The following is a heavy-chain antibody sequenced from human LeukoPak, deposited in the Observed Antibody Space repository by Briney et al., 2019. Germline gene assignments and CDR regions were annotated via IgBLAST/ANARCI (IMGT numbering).Heavy chain of an antibody. V-gene: IGHV3-53*01. J-gene: IGHJ3*02. CDR3: ARVRLDRSERYLDAFEN. CDR2: IYSGGST. D-gene: IGHD3-3*01. CDR1: GFTFSSYW. Sequence: GGSLRLSCAASGFTFSSYWMSWVRQAPGKGLEWVSSIYSGGSTYYADSVKGRFTISRDNSKNTVDLQMNSLRAEDTAVYYCARVRLDRSERYLDAFENWGQGTMVTVSS.